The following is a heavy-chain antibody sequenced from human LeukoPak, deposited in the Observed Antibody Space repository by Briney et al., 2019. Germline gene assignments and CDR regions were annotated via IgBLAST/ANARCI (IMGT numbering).Heavy chain of an antibody. CDR2: INDNGKSI. Sequence: GGSLRLSCLGSGFTLSSYVMHWIRQAPGKGLEYVSAINDNGKSIYYADSVKGRFTISRDNSKNTLYLQMSSLRPEDTAVYYCVKDPWGVDHWGQGTLVTVSS. CDR1: GFTLSSYV. D-gene: IGHD7-27*01. J-gene: IGHJ5*02. V-gene: IGHV3-64D*06. CDR3: VKDPWGVDH.